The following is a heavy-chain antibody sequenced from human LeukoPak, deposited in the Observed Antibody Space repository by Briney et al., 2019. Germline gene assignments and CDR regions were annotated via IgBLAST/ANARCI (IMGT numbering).Heavy chain of an antibody. CDR3: AKVRWGSDNALDS. CDR2: ISHDGNNK. CDR1: GFTFSRYW. V-gene: IGHV3-30*18. J-gene: IGHJ4*02. Sequence: PGGSLRLSCAASGFTFSRYWMSWVRQAPGKGLEWLAVISHDGNNKYHADSVKGRITISRDNSMNTLYLQMNSLRAEDTAVYYCAKVRWGSDNALDSWGQGTLVTGSS. D-gene: IGHD3-16*01.